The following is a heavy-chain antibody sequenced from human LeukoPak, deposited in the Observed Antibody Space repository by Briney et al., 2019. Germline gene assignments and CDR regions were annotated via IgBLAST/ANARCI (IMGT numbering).Heavy chain of an antibody. CDR2: IYYNGRT. D-gene: IGHD3-3*02. CDR3: ARRRAFTLRYFDF. V-gene: IGHV4-39*01. J-gene: IGHJ4*02. Sequence: SETLSLTCSVSGDSISNSLYHWAWIRQPPGKGLEWIGSIYYNGRTYYSPSLKSRVTMSVDTSRNQFSLSLTSVTAADTAIYFCARRRAFTLRYFDFWGQGTLVTVSS. CDR1: GDSISNSLYH.